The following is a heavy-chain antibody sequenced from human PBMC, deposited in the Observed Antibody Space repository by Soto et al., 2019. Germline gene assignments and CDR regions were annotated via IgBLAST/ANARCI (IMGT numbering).Heavy chain of an antibody. CDR3: ARDQEEDCSSTSCYGYFDY. J-gene: IGHJ4*02. CDR2: IWYDGSNK. V-gene: IGHV3-33*01. Sequence: QVQLVESGGGVVQPGRSLRLSCAASGFTFSSYGMHWVRQAPGKGLEWVAVIWYDGSNKYYADSVKGRFTISRDNSKNTLYLQMNSLRAEDTAVYYCARDQEEDCSSTSCYGYFDYWGQGTLVTVSS. CDR1: GFTFSSYG. D-gene: IGHD2-2*01.